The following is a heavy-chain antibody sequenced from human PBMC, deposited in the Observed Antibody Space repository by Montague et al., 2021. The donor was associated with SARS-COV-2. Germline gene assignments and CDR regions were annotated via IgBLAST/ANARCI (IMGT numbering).Heavy chain of an antibody. CDR2: ISGSGGST. J-gene: IGHJ4*02. V-gene: IGHV3-23*01. CDR1: GFTFSSYA. CDR3: AKGGERITMIVVVITLADFDY. Sequence: SLRLSCAASGFTFSSYAMSWVRQAPGKGLEWVSAISGSGGSTYYADSVKGRFTISRDNSKNTLYLQMNSLRAEDTAVYYCAKGGERITMIVVVITLADFDYWGQETLVTVSS. D-gene: IGHD3-22*01.